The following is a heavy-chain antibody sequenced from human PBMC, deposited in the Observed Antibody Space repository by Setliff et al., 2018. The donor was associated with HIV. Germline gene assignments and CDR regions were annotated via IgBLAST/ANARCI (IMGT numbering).Heavy chain of an antibody. Sequence: SETLSLTCTVSGGSISSYYWSWIRQPPGKGLEWIGHIYIGSTNYNPSLKSRVTISADMSKNQFSLNLNSVTAADTAVYYCVKHVDSDFSGDPDWFDPWGQGIPVTVSS. CDR3: VKHVDSDFSGDPDWFDP. D-gene: IGHD2-15*01. V-gene: IGHV4-4*08. J-gene: IGHJ5*02. CDR1: GGSISSYY. CDR2: IYIGST.